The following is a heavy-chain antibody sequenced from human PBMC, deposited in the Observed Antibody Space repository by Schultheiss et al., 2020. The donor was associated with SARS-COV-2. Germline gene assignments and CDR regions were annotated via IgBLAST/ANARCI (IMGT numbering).Heavy chain of an antibody. CDR3: ARGHNWFDP. CDR2: ISSSVSTI. V-gene: IGHV3-48*03. Sequence: GGSLRLSCAASGFTFSSYEMNWVRQAPGKVLEWVSYISSSVSTIYYADSVKGRFTISRDNAKNSLYLQMNSLRAEDTAVYYCARGHNWFDPWGQGTLVTVSS. CDR1: GFTFSSYE. J-gene: IGHJ5*02.